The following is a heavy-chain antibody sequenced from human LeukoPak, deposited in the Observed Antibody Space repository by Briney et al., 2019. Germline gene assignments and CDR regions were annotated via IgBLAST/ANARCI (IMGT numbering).Heavy chain of an antibody. J-gene: IGHJ4*02. CDR1: GFTVSSNY. CDR3: ARSSVGATRAFDY. V-gene: IGHV3-53*01. Sequence: GGSLRLSCAASGFTVSSNYMSWVRQAPGKGLEWVSIIYSGGSTFYADSVKGRFTISRDNSKNTLYLQMNSLRAEDTAVYYCARSSVGATRAFDYWGQGTLVTVSS. CDR2: IYSGGST. D-gene: IGHD1-26*01.